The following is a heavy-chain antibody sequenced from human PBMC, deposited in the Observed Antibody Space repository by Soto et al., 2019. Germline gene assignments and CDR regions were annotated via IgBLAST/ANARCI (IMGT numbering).Heavy chain of an antibody. CDR3: AKDKERGGYDSDFDS. J-gene: IGHJ4*02. CDR2: ITGGNT. CDR1: GFTFGTIG. Sequence: EVQLLESGGGLIQPGGSLRLSCAASGFTFGTIGMGWVRQAPGKGREWVSTITGGNTYYAASVKGRFTISRDNYKNTLYLQMSSLRAEDTALYYCAKDKERGGYDSDFDSWGQGTLVTVSS. D-gene: IGHD3-3*01. V-gene: IGHV3-23*01.